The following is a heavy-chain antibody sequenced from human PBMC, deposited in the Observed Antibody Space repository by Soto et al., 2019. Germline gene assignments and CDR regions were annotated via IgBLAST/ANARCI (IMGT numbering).Heavy chain of an antibody. CDR3: ATAEVDY. Sequence: GWSLRLSCASSVFTFVNYWMHWVRQAPGRGLEWVSRMNSDGRSTNYADSVKGRFTVSRDNAKNTLYLQMNSLRADDTAVYYCATAEVDYWGPGTLVTVSS. CDR1: VFTFVNYW. CDR2: MNSDGRST. V-gene: IGHV3-74*01. J-gene: IGHJ4*02.